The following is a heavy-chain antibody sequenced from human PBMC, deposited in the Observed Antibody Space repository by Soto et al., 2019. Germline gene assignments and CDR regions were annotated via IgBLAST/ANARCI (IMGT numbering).Heavy chain of an antibody. Sequence: PSETLSLTCAVYGGSFSGYYWSWIRQPPGKGLEWIGEINHSGSTNYNPSLKSRVTISVDTSKNQFSLKLSSVTAADTAVYYCARARVVTPSVWGYYYYGMDVWGQGTTVTVSS. CDR3: ARARVVTPSVWGYYYYGMDV. CDR1: GGSFSGYY. D-gene: IGHD2-15*01. CDR2: INHSGST. J-gene: IGHJ6*02. V-gene: IGHV4-34*01.